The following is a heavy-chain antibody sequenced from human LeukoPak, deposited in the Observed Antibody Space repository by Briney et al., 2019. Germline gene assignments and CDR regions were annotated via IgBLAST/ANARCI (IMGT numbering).Heavy chain of an antibody. J-gene: IGHJ6*04. CDR3: AELGITMIGGV. CDR1: GFTFSIYS. D-gene: IGHD3-10*02. V-gene: IGHV3-48*04. CDR2: ISSSGSTI. Sequence: GGSLRLSCAASGFTFSIYSMNWVRQAPGKGLEWVSYISSSGSTIYYADSVKGRFTISRDNAKNSLYLQMNSLRAEDTAVYYCAELGITMIGGVWGKGTTVTVSS.